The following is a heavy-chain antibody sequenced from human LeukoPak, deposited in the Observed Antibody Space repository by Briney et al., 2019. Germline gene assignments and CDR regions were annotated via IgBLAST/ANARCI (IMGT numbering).Heavy chain of an antibody. D-gene: IGHD6-19*01. CDR1: GGSFSGYY. CDR2: INHSGST. V-gene: IGHV4-34*01. CDR3: ARGPAGYSSGWFDY. J-gene: IGHJ4*02. Sequence: SETLSLTCAVYGGSFSGYYWSWIRQPPGKGLEWIGEINHSGSTNYNPSLKSRVTISVDTSKNQFPLKLSSVTAADTAVYYCARGPAGYSSGWFDYWGQGTLVTVSS.